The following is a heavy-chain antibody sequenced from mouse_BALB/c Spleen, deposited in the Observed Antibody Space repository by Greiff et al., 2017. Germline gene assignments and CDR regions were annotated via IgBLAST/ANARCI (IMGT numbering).Heavy chain of an antibody. J-gene: IGHJ4*01. D-gene: IGHD6-1*01. CDR1: GYTFTDYN. CDR2: INPNNGGT. Sequence: EVQLQQSGPELVKPGASVKIPCKASGYTFTDYNMDWVKQSHGQSLEWIGDINPNNGGTIYNQKFKGKATLTVDKSSSTAYLELRSLTSEDTAVYYCARRLCAMDYWGQGTSVTVSS. V-gene: IGHV1-18*01. CDR3: ARRLCAMDY.